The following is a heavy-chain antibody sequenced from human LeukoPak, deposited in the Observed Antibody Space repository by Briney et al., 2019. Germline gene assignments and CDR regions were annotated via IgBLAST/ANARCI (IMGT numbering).Heavy chain of an antibody. V-gene: IGHV3-33*01. Sequence: GGSLRLSCAASGFTFSSYGMHWVRQAPGKGLEWVAAIWYDGSNKYYAESVKGRFTISRDNSENIVYLQMNNLRVEDTAVYYCAGRVTGYSSGYVHWGQGTLVTVSS. CDR1: GFTFSSYG. J-gene: IGHJ4*02. CDR2: IWYDGSNK. D-gene: IGHD5-18*01. CDR3: AGRVTGYSSGYVH.